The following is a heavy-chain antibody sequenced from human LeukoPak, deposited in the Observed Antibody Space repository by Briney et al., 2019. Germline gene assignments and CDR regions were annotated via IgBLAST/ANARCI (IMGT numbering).Heavy chain of an antibody. CDR1: GFTFSSYS. D-gene: IGHD6-13*01. Sequence: PGGSLTLSCAASGFTFSSYSMNWVRQAPGKGLEWVSSISSSSSYIYYADSVKGRFTISRDNAKNSLYLQMNSLRAEDTAVYYCARDKYSSSWYDYWGQGTLVTVSS. J-gene: IGHJ4*02. CDR2: ISSSSSYI. CDR3: ARDKYSSSWYDY. V-gene: IGHV3-21*01.